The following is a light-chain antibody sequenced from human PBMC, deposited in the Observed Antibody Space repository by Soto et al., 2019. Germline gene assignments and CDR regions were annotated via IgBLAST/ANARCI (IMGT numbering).Light chain of an antibody. CDR1: SSDVGSHNL. J-gene: IGLJ2*01. Sequence: QSALTQPASVSGSPGQSITISCTGTSSDVGSHNLVSWYQQNPGKAPKLMIYEGSKRPSGVSNRFSGSRSGNTASLTISGLQAEDEADYYCCSYGGTTTHVLFGGGTKVTVL. V-gene: IGLV2-23*01. CDR2: EGS. CDR3: CSYGGTTTHVL.